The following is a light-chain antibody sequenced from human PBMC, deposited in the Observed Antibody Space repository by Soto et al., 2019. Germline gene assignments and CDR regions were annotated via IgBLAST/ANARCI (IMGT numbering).Light chain of an antibody. Sequence: QSALAQPASVSGSPGQSITISCTGSSSDVGSYKFDSWFQQNPGKAPKLIIYEGTKRPSGVSNRFSGSKSGYTASLTISGLQPEDEADYYCCSYAGDSTWVFGGGTKLTVL. CDR3: CSYAGDSTWV. V-gene: IGLV2-23*01. CDR2: EGT. CDR1: SSDVGSYKF. J-gene: IGLJ3*02.